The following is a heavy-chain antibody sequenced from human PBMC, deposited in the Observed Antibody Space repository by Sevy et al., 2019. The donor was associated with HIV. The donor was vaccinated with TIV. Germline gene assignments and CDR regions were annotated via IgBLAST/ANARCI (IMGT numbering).Heavy chain of an antibody. D-gene: IGHD4-17*01. CDR3: VRGRDYGNFDF. Sequence: GGSLRLSCAASGFNFSIYGMHWVRRAPGKGLEWVALIWYDGTNKYYRDSVKGRFTISRDNSKNTLFLQMNSLRAEDTALYYCVRGRDYGNFDFWGQGTLVTVSS. J-gene: IGHJ4*02. V-gene: IGHV3-33*01. CDR2: IWYDGTNK. CDR1: GFNFSIYG.